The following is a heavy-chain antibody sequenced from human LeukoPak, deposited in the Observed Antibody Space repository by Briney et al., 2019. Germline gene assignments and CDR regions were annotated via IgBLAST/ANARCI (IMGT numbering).Heavy chain of an antibody. D-gene: IGHD1-26*01. Sequence: ASVKASCKASGYTFTSYGISWVRQAPGQGLEWMGWISAYNGNTNYAQKLQGRVTMTTDTSTSTAYMELRSLRSDDTAVYYCARDGQTFRSGSYSDPFDYWGQGTLVTVSS. CDR3: ARDGQTFRSGSYSDPFDY. V-gene: IGHV1-18*01. CDR2: ISAYNGNT. J-gene: IGHJ4*02. CDR1: GYTFTSYG.